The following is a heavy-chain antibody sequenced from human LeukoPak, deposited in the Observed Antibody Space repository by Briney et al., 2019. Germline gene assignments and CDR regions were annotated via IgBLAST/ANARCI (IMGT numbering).Heavy chain of an antibody. J-gene: IGHJ4*02. V-gene: IGHV3-23*01. CDR2: ISGSGGST. Sequence: GGSLRLSCSASGFTFSNYGMSWVRQAPGKGLEWVSAISGSGGSTYYADSVKGRFTISRDNSKNTLYLQMNSLRAEDTALYYCASLPRYYGSGSPLDYWGQGTLVTVSS. D-gene: IGHD3-10*01. CDR3: ASLPRYYGSGSPLDY. CDR1: GFTFSNYG.